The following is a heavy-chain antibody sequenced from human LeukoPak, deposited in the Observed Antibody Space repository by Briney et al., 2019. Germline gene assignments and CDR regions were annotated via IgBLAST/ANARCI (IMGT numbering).Heavy chain of an antibody. D-gene: IGHD6-19*01. CDR2: IIAMFGTA. CDR3: ARRLSVAVAEWFDG. CDR1: RGTLCSYA. Sequence: GASLKVSRKPSRGTLCSYAISWGPEAPGQGRGWMGGIIAMFGTANYAQKFEGRVTITADKSTSTACLELSSLRSEETAVYCCARRLSVAVAEWFDGWGQGRLVTVS. J-gene: IGHJ4*02. V-gene: IGHV1-69*06.